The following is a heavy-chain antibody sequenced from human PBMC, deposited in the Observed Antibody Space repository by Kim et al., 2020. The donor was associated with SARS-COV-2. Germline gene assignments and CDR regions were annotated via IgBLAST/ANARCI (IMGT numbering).Heavy chain of an antibody. D-gene: IGHD3-3*02. CDR3: ARGRPHFWSGYHADKRYFDY. V-gene: IGHV4-34*01. Sequence: RVTIAVDTSKNQFSLKLSSVTAADTAVYYCARGRPHFWSGYHADKRYFDYWGQGTLVTVSS. J-gene: IGHJ4*02.